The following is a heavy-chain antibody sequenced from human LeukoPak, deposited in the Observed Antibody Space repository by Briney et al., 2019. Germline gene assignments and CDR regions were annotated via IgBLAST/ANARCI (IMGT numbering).Heavy chain of an antibody. CDR1: GGSITSYY. Sequence: SETLSLTCTVSGGSITSYYWSWIRQPPGKGLEWIAYIYYSGSINYNPSLKSRVTISVDTSRNRFSLRLISVTAADTAVYYCARSNGAGFDFWGQGTLVTVSS. D-gene: IGHD2-8*01. V-gene: IGHV4-59*01. J-gene: IGHJ4*02. CDR2: IYYSGSI. CDR3: ARSNGAGFDF.